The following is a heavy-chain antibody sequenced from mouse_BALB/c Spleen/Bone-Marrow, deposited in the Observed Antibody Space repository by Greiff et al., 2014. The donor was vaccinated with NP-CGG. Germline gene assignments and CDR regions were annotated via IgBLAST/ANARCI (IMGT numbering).Heavy chain of an antibody. CDR2: ISNGGGST. D-gene: IGHD1-1*01. CDR1: GFTFSSYT. CDR3: ARLITTYFDY. Sequence: DVHLVESGGGLVQPGGSLKLSCAASGFTFSSYTMSWVRQTPEKRLEWVAYISNGGGSTYYPDTVKGRFTTSRDNAKNTLYLQMSSLKSEDTAMYYCARLITTYFDYWGQGTTLTVSS. J-gene: IGHJ2*01. V-gene: IGHV5-12-2*01.